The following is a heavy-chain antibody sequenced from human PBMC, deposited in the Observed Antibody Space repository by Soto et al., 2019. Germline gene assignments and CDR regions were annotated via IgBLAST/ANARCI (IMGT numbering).Heavy chain of an antibody. Sequence: QVQLVESGGGVVQPGRSLRLSCATSGFTFSSYGMHWVRQAPGKGLEWVAVIWYDGSNKYYADSVKGRFTISRDNSKNTLYLQMNSLRAEDTAVYYCARGFTMVRGVIIPPFDYWGQGTLVTVSS. J-gene: IGHJ4*02. CDR2: IWYDGSNK. D-gene: IGHD3-10*01. V-gene: IGHV3-33*01. CDR3: ARGFTMVRGVIIPPFDY. CDR1: GFTFSSYG.